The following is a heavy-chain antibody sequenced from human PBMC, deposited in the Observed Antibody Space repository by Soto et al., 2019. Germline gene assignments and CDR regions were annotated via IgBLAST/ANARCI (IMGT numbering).Heavy chain of an antibody. CDR2: INAGNGNT. V-gene: IGHV1-3*01. J-gene: IGHJ3*02. Sequence: QVQLVQSGAEVKKPGASVKVSCKASGYTFTSYAMHWVRQAPGQRLECMGGINAGNGNTKYSQKLQVRVTITRDTSASTAYMELSSLRSEDTAVYYCARDRNYYDSIGYYSQNAFDIWGQGTMVTVSS. D-gene: IGHD3-22*01. CDR3: ARDRNYYDSIGYYSQNAFDI. CDR1: GYTFTSYA.